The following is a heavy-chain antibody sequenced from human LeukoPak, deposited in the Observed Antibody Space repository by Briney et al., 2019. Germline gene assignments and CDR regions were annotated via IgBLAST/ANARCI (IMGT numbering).Heavy chain of an antibody. D-gene: IGHD3-10*01. Sequence: GGSLRLSCAASGFTFSSYAMSWVRQAPGKGLEWVSATGGDGSRTFYADFVKGRFTISRDNSKNTLYQRVDSLRAEDTAVYYCAKYRPGTYYRGPGMDVWGQGTTVTVSS. CDR3: AKYRPGTYYRGPGMDV. V-gene: IGHV3-23*01. CDR1: GFTFSSYA. J-gene: IGHJ6*02. CDR2: TGGDGSRT.